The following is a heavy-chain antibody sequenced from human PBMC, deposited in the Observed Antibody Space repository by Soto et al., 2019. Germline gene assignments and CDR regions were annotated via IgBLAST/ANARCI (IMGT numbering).Heavy chain of an antibody. V-gene: IGHV4-59*01. CDR3: ARVDGDSTPDAEYFQH. D-gene: IGHD4-17*01. CDR1: GGSISSYY. Sequence: SETLSLTCTVSGGSISSYYWSWIRQPPGKGLEWIGYIYYSWSTNYNPSLKSRVTISVDTSKNQFSLKLSSVTAADTAVYYCARVDGDSTPDAEYFQHWGQGTLVTVSS. J-gene: IGHJ1*01. CDR2: IYYSWST.